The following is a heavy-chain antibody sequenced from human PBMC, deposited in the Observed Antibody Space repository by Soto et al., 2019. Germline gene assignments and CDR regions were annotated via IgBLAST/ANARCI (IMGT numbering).Heavy chain of an antibody. CDR3: AREDGGGGRRHDF. CDR1: GYTFAMHY. CDR2: INPSDGST. D-gene: IGHD2-15*01. V-gene: IGHV1-46*01. Sequence: QVQLVQSGAEVKKPGASVKISCKTSGYTFAMHYIHWVRQAPGQGLEWMGMINPSDGSTSYVQKFQGRVTMTRDTSAPTVFLNMSRLTSHDTAVFYCAREDGGGGRRHDFWGQGTLVTVSS. J-gene: IGHJ4*02.